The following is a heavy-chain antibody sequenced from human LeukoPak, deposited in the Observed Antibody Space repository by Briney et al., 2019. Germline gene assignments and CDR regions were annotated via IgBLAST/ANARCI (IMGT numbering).Heavy chain of an antibody. CDR1: GGSISSYY. CDR3: ASLTTADAFDI. V-gene: IGHV4-59*01. CDR2: IYDSGST. D-gene: IGHD3-22*01. J-gene: IGHJ3*02. Sequence: PSETLSLTCTVSGGSISSYYWSWIRQPPGKGLEWIGYIYDSGSTNYNPSPKSRVTISVDTSKNQFSLKLSSVTAADTAVFYCASLTTADAFDIWGQGTMVTVSS.